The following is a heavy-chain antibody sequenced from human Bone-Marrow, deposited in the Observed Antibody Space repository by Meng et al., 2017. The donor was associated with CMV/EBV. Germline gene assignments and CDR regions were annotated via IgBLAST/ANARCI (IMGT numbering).Heavy chain of an antibody. CDR3: ARGVAESLGWEMGY. V-gene: IGHV3-74*03. CDR2: IDSDGRDI. D-gene: IGHD1-26*01. CDR1: GFTLRRYW. J-gene: IGHJ4*02. Sequence: VKWGESGGGLVQPGGSLGLSWAVSGFTLRRYWMHWVRQAPGKGLEWVSRIDSDGRDITYADSVRGRFTISRDDAKNTLYLQMNSLRVEDTAVYYCARGVAESLGWEMGYWGQGTLVTVSS.